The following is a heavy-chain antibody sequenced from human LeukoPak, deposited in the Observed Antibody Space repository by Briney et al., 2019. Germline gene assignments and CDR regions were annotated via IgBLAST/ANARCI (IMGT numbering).Heavy chain of an antibody. CDR2: IIPIFGTA. CDR1: GYTFTSYY. D-gene: IGHD3-16*01. Sequence: GASVRVSCKASGYTFTSYYMHWVRQAPGQGLEWMGGIIPIFGTANYAQKFQGRVTITTDESTSTAYMELSSLRSEDTAVYYCARMITYFVPRDRGELGYYFDYWGQGTLVTVSS. V-gene: IGHV1-69*05. J-gene: IGHJ4*02. CDR3: ARMITYFVPRDRGELGYYFDY.